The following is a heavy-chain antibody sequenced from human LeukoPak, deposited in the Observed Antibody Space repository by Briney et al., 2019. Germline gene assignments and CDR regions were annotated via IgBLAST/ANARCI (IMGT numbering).Heavy chain of an antibody. V-gene: IGHV3-30*18. CDR1: GFTFSSYA. D-gene: IGHD4/OR15-4a*01. CDR2: ISYDGSNK. J-gene: IGHJ4*02. CDR3: ANDAATVLTYYFDY. Sequence: GGSLRLSCAASGFTFSSYAMSWVRQAPGKGLEWVAVISYDGSNKYYADSVKGRFTISRDNSKNTLYLQMNSLRAEDTAVYYCANDAATVLTYYFDYWGQGTLVTVSS.